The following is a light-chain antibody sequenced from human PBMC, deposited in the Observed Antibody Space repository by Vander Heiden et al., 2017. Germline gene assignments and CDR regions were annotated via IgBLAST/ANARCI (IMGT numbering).Light chain of an antibody. Sequence: EIVMTQSPATLSVSPGERATLSCRASQSISNNLAWHQQKPGQAPRLLIYDASTRATGIPDRFSGSGSGTEFTLSISSLQSEDFAVYYCQQYNNWPLTFGGGTKVEIK. CDR1: QSISNN. J-gene: IGKJ4*01. CDR3: QQYNNWPLT. V-gene: IGKV3-15*01. CDR2: DAS.